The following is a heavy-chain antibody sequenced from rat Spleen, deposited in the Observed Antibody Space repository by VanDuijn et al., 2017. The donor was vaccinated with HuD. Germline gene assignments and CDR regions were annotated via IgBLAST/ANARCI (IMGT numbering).Heavy chain of an antibody. D-gene: IGHD1-12*02. J-gene: IGHJ2*01. CDR1: GFTFSNYY. Sequence: EVHLVESGGGLVQPGRSLKVSCAASGFTFSNYYMAWVRQAPTKGLEWVAYISTAGGNTYYRDSVRGRFTISRDNAKSALYLQMDSLQSEDTATYYCARHYYDGTYYHRWFDYWGQGVTVTVSS. CDR2: ISTAGGNT. V-gene: IGHV5-25*01. CDR3: ARHYYDGTYYHRWFDY.